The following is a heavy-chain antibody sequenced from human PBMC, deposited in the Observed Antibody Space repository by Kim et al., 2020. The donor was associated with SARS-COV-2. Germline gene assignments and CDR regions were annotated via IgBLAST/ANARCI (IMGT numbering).Heavy chain of an antibody. CDR1: GGSISSYY. CDR3: ARANWNDESWFDP. Sequence: SETLSLTCTVSGGSISSYYWSWIRQPPGKGLEWIGYIYYSGSTNYNPSLKSRVTISVDTSKNQFSLKLSSVTAADTAVYYCARANWNDESWFDPWGQGTLVTVSS. J-gene: IGHJ5*02. D-gene: IGHD1-1*01. V-gene: IGHV4-59*13. CDR2: IYYSGST.